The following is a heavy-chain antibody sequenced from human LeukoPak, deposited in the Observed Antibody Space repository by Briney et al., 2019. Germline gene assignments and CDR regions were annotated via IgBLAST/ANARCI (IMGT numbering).Heavy chain of an antibody. D-gene: IGHD6-13*01. CDR1: GGTFSSSA. V-gene: IGHV1-69*13. CDR3: ARVEVAAAAGTCWFDP. CDR2: IIPIFGTA. Sequence: ASVKVSCKASGGTFSSSAISWVRQAPGQGLEWMGGIIPIFGTANYAQKFQGRVTITADESTSTAYMELSSLRSEDTAVYYCARVEVAAAAGTCWFDPWGQGTLVTVSS. J-gene: IGHJ5*02.